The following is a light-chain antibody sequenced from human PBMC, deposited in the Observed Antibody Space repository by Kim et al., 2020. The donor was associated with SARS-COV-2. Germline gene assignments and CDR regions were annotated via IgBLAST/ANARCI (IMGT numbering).Light chain of an antibody. Sequence: IVMTQSPATLSVSPGERATLSCRASQSVSSNLAWYQQKPGHAPRLVIYDTSTRATGIPDRFSGSGSGTEFTLTISSLQSEDFAIYYCQQYKNWPPWTFGQGTKVDIK. CDR1: QSVSSN. J-gene: IGKJ1*01. V-gene: IGKV3-15*01. CDR2: DTS. CDR3: QQYKNWPPWT.